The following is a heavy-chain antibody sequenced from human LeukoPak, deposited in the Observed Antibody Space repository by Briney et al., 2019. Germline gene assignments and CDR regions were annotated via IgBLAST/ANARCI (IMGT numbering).Heavy chain of an antibody. D-gene: IGHD6-13*01. V-gene: IGHV4-59*01. J-gene: IGHJ4*02. Sequence: PSETLSLTCTVSGGSISSYYWSWIGQPPGKGLGWIGYIYYSGSTNYNPSLKSRVTISVDTSKNQFSLKLSSVTAADTAVYYCARVPPHWSGIAAAHFDYWGQGTLVTVSS. CDR2: IYYSGST. CDR1: GGSISSYY. CDR3: ARVPPHWSGIAAAHFDY.